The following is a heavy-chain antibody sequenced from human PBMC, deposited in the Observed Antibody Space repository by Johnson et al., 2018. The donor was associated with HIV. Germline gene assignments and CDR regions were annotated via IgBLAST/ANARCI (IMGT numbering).Heavy chain of an antibody. CDR3: AKDRGGGATAAFDI. D-gene: IGHD1-26*01. CDR2: IRFDGSSK. V-gene: IGHV3-30*02. Sequence: VQLVESGGGLVQPGGSLRLSCAASGFTFSSNGMHWVRQAPGKGLEWVAFIRFDGSSKYYGDSVKGRFSISRDNSKNTLYLQMNSLRAEDTAVYYCAKDRGGGATAAFDIWGQGTMVTVSS. CDR1: GFTFSSNG. J-gene: IGHJ3*02.